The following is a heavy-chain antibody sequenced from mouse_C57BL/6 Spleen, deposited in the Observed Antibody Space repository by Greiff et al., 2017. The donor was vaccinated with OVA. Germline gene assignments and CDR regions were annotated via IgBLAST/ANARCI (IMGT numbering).Heavy chain of an antibody. CDR3: ARGAYDYGEAWFAD. CDR2: IWSGGST. CDR1: GFSLTSYG. V-gene: IGHV2-2*01. Sequence: VQLQQSGPGLVQPSQSLSITCTVSGFSLTSYGVHWVRQSPGKGLEWLGVIWSGGSTDSNAAFISRLSISKDNSKSQVFFKMNSLQADDTAIYYCARGAYDYGEAWFADWGQGTLVTVSA. D-gene: IGHD2-4*01. J-gene: IGHJ3*01.